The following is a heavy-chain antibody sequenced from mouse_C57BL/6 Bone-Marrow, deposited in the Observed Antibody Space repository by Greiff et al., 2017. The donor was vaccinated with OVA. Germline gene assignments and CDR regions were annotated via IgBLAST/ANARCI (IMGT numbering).Heavy chain of an antibody. Sequence: EVKVVESGGDLVKPGGSLKLSCAASGFTFSSYGMSWVRQTPDKRLEWVATISSGGSYTYYPDSVKGRFTISRDNAKNTLYLQMSSLKSEDTAMYYCARQAIYYDYDGRLYYAMDYWGQGTSVTVSS. D-gene: IGHD2-4*01. CDR3: ARQAIYYDYDGRLYYAMDY. CDR2: ISSGGSYT. V-gene: IGHV5-6*01. CDR1: GFTFSSYG. J-gene: IGHJ4*01.